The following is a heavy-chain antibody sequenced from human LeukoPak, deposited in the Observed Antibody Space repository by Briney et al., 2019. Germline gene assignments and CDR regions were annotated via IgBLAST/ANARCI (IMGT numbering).Heavy chain of an antibody. D-gene: IGHD1-26*01. Sequence: SETLSLTCTVSGGSINSGGYYWSWIRQHPGKGLEWIGYIYYSGSTYYNPSLKSRVTISVDTSKNQFSLKLSSVTAADTAVYYCASLGVTREFDYWGQGTLVTVSS. V-gene: IGHV4-31*03. CDR2: IYYSGST. J-gene: IGHJ4*02. CDR3: ASLGVTREFDY. CDR1: GGSINSGGYY.